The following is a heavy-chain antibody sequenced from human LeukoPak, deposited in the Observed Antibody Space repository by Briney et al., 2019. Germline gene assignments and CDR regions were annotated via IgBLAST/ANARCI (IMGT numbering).Heavy chain of an antibody. Sequence: SETLSLTCTVSGDSVSSDSYYWSWIRQPPGKGLEWIGYIYYSGTTKQNPSLKSRVTLSVDTSKNQLYLKLNSVTAAGTAVYYCARDSRGYYDSSGYFDHWGQGTLVTVFS. D-gene: IGHD3-22*01. CDR1: GDSVSSDSYY. V-gene: IGHV4-61*01. CDR3: ARDSRGYYDSSGYFDH. J-gene: IGHJ4*02. CDR2: IYYSGTT.